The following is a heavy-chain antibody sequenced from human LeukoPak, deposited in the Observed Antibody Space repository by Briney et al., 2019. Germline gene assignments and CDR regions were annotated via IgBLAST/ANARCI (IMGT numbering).Heavy chain of an antibody. V-gene: IGHV3-21*01. CDR3: VRELTVTTREYYFDL. Sequence: GGSLRLSCAASGFSFSDSGMDWVRQAPAKGLEWVSSVRASSAFIWYADSVKGRLTISRDNAKSSLYLRMSSLRAEDTALYFCVRELTVTTREYYFDLWGQGTLVTVSS. CDR1: GFSFSDSG. CDR2: VRASSAFI. J-gene: IGHJ4*02. D-gene: IGHD1-20*01.